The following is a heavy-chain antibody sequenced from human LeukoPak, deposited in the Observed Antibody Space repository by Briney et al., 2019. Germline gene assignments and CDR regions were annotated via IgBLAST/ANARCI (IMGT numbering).Heavy chain of an antibody. J-gene: IGHJ6*03. V-gene: IGHV1-8*01. CDR3: ARGGVEDTAMVVFHYYYYMGV. CDR2: MNPNSGNT. CDR1: GYTFTSYD. Sequence: GASVKVSCKASGYTFTSYDINWVRQATGQGLEWMGWMNPNSGNTGYAQKFQGRVTMTRNTSISTAYMELSSLRFEDTAVYYCARGGVEDTAMVVFHYYYYMGVWGKGTTVTVSS. D-gene: IGHD5-18*01.